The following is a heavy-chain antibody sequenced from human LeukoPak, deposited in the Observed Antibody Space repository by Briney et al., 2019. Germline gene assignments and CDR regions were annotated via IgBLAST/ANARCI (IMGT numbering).Heavy chain of an antibody. CDR2: INYSGTT. V-gene: IGHV4-34*01. CDR1: GGSLSGYY. Sequence: SETLSLTCAVYGGSLSGYYWNWIRQSPGKGLERIGEINYSGTTNYNPSLKSRVTISVDTSKNQFSLRLTSVTAADTAVYYCARFPCSGDSCYSGIRAFDIWGQGTMVTVSS. J-gene: IGHJ3*02. D-gene: IGHD2-15*01. CDR3: ARFPCSGDSCYSGIRAFDI.